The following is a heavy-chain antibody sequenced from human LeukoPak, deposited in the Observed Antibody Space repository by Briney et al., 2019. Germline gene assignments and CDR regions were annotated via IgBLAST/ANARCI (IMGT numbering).Heavy chain of an antibody. CDR3: ARGLWFGDRAYYYYMDV. V-gene: IGHV3-21*01. Sequence: GGSLRLSCAASGFTFSSYSMNWVRQAPGKGLEWVSSISSSSSYIYYADSVKGRFTISRDNAKNSLYLQMNSLRAEDTAVYYCARGLWFGDRAYYYYMDVWGKGTTVTISS. CDR2: ISSSSSYI. J-gene: IGHJ6*03. CDR1: GFTFSSYS. D-gene: IGHD3-10*01.